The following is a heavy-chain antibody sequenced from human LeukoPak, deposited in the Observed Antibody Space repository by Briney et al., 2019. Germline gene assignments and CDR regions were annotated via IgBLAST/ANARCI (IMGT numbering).Heavy chain of an antibody. J-gene: IGHJ3*02. CDR2: IYYSGST. V-gene: IGHV4-30-4*01. Sequence: SETLSLTCTVSGGSISSGDYYWSWIRQPPGKGLEWIGYIYYSGSTYYNPSLKSRVTLSVDTSKNQFSLKLSSVTAADTAVYYCARVGQNAFDIWGQGTMVTVSS. CDR1: GGSISSGDYY. CDR3: ARVGQNAFDI.